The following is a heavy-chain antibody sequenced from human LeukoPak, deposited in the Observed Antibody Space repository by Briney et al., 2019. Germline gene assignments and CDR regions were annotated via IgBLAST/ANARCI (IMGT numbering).Heavy chain of an antibody. D-gene: IGHD2-2*01. J-gene: IGHJ4*02. V-gene: IGHV4-34*01. CDR3: AREGGGYCSSTSCYPDY. Sequence: SETLSLTCAVYGGSFSGYYWSWIRQPPGKGLEWIGEINHSGSTNYNPSLKSRVTISVDTSKNQFSLKLSSVTAADTAVYYRAREGGGYCSSTSCYPDYWGQGTLVTVSS. CDR1: GGSFSGYY. CDR2: INHSGST.